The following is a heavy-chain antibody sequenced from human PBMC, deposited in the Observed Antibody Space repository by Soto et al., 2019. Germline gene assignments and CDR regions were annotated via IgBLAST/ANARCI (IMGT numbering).Heavy chain of an antibody. D-gene: IGHD3-22*01. CDR3: ARADSSGYYGDAFDI. J-gene: IGHJ3*02. CDR2: ISSSSSYI. CDR1: GFTFSSYS. V-gene: IGHV3-21*01. Sequence: PGGSLRLSCAASGFTFSSYSMNWVRQAPGKGLEWVSSISSSSSYIYYADSVKGRFTISRDNAKNSLYLQMNSLRAEDTAVYYCARADSSGYYGDAFDIWGQGTMVTVSS.